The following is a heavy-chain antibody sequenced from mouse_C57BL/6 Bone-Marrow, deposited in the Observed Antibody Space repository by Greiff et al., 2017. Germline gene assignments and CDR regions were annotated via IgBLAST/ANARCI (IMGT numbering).Heavy chain of an antibody. CDR3: ASPHDYDDGDWYFDV. V-gene: IGHV1-53*01. J-gene: IGHJ1*03. Sequence: QVQLQQPGTELVKPGASVKLSCKASGYTFTSYWMHWVKQRTGQGLEWIGKINPSNGGTNYNEKFKSKATLTVDKSSSTAYMQLSSLTSEDSAVYYCASPHDYDDGDWYFDVWGTGTTVTVSS. CDR1: GYTFTSYW. CDR2: INPSNGGT. D-gene: IGHD2-4*01.